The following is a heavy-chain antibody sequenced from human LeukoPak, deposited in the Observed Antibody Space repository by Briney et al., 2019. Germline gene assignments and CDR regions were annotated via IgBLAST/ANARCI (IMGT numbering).Heavy chain of an antibody. J-gene: IGHJ5*02. V-gene: IGHV4-38-2*02. D-gene: IGHD1-20*01. CDR1: GYSISSGYY. CDR3: ARERGDNWNVGP. CDR2: IYHSGST. Sequence: PSETLSLTCTVSGYSISSGYYWGWIRQPLGKGLEWIGTIYHSGSTYYNPSLKSRVTISVDTSKNQFSLKLSSVTAADTAVYYCARERGDNWNVGPWGQGTLVTVSS.